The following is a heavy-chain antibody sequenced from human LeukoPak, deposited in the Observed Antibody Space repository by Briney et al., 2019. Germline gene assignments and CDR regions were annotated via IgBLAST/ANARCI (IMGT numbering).Heavy chain of an antibody. Sequence: PGGSLRLSCVASGFAFSSYLMSWVRPAPGKGVEWVANIKQGGGEKYYVDSVKGRFTNSRDNAKNSLFLQMNSLRVEDTAVYYCARLGGSYYTYWGQGTLITVSS. D-gene: IGHD1-26*01. V-gene: IGHV3-7*01. CDR3: ARLGGSYYTY. CDR2: IKQGGGEK. J-gene: IGHJ4*02. CDR1: GFAFSSYL.